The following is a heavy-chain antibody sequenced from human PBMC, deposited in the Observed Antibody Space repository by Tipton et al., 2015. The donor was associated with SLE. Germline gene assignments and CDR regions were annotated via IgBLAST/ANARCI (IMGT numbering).Heavy chain of an antibody. D-gene: IGHD1-1*01. J-gene: IGHJ3*02. CDR1: GYTFTGYY. CDR2: IDPDSGGT. Sequence: QSGAEVKKPGDSVKVSCKTSGYTFTGYYVHWVRQAPGQGLEWMGRIDPDSGGTNFAQKFQGRVTMTRDTSIKTAYMELSSLRSDDTAVYSCARQLALDAFDIWGQGTMVTVSS. V-gene: IGHV1-2*06. CDR3: ARQLALDAFDI.